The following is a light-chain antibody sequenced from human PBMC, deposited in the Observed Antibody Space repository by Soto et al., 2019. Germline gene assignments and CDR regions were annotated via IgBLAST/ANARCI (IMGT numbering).Light chain of an antibody. CDR1: QSVSNNY. V-gene: IGKV3-20*01. J-gene: IGKJ1*01. CDR3: QQYCSSPPWT. Sequence: EIVFTKSPCALSLSQGERATLSCRASQSVSNNYLAWYQQKPGQAPRLLIYGASNRATGIPDRFSGSGSGTDFTLTISRLEPEDVAVYYCQQYCSSPPWTFGEGTKVDIK. CDR2: GAS.